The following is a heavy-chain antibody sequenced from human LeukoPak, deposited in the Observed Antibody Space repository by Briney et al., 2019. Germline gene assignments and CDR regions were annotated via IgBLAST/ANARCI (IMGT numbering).Heavy chain of an antibody. V-gene: IGHV1-18*01. CDR3: ARDLGDDYGGKSVDY. J-gene: IGHJ4*02. CDR1: GYTFTSYG. CDR2: ISAYNGNT. Sequence: ALVKVSCKASGYTFTSYGISWVRQAPGQGLEWMGWISAYNGNTNYAQKLQGRVTMTTDTSTSTAYMELRSLRSDDTAVYYCARDLGDDYGGKSVDYWGQGTLVTVSS. D-gene: IGHD4-23*01.